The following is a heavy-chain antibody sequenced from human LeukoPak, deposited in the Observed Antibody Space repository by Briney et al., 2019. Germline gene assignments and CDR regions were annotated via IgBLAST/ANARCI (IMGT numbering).Heavy chain of an antibody. J-gene: IGHJ5*02. Sequence: PEASVTVSCKASGYTFTSYDINWVRQATGQGLEWMGWMNPNSGNTGYAQKFQGRVTMTRNTSISTAYMEPSSLRSEDTAVYYCARASPGGYGDFDPWGQGTLVTVSS. CDR2: MNPNSGNT. V-gene: IGHV1-8*01. CDR1: GYTFTSYD. CDR3: ARASPGGYGDFDP. D-gene: IGHD3-10*01.